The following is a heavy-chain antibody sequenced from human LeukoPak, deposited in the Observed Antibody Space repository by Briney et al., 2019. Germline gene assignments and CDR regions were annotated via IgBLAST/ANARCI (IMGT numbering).Heavy chain of an antibody. CDR3: TRDSAAYHPYFYYYMDV. V-gene: IGHV3-48*04. CDR1: GFTFSSYS. J-gene: IGHJ6*03. CDR2: ISSGSSTI. Sequence: PGGSLRLSCVASGFTFSSYSMNWVRQAPGKGLEWVSYISSGSSTIYYADSVKGRFTISRDNAKNSPYLQMNTLRAEDTAVYYCTRDSAAYHPYFYYYMDVWGKGTTVTVSS.